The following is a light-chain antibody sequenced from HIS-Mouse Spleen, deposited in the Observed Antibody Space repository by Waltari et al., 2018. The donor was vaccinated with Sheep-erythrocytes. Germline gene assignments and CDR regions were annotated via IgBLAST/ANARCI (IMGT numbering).Light chain of an antibody. CDR1: SLRSYY. CDR3: NSRDSSGNHLGVV. Sequence: SSELTQDPAVSVALGQTVRITCQGDSLRSYYASWFQQKPGQAPVLVIYGKHNRPSGIPDRFSGSRSGNTASLTITGAQAEDEADFYCNSRDSSGNHLGVVFGGGTKLTVL. V-gene: IGLV3-19*01. CDR2: GKH. J-gene: IGLJ2*01.